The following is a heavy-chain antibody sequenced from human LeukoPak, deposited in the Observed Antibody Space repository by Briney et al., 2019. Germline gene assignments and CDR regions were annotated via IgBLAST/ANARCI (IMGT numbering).Heavy chain of an antibody. D-gene: IGHD1-26*01. V-gene: IGHV3-21*01. Sequence: PGGSLRLSCAASGFTFSSYSMNWVRQAPGKGLGWVSSISSSSSYIYYADSVKGRFTISRDNAKNSLYLQMNSLRAEDTAVYYCARGVGATTSDYWGQGTLVTVSS. J-gene: IGHJ4*02. CDR1: GFTFSSYS. CDR2: ISSSSSYI. CDR3: ARGVGATTSDY.